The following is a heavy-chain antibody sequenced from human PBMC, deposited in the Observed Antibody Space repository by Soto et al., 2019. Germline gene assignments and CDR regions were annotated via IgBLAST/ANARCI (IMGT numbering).Heavy chain of an antibody. CDR2: INHSGST. J-gene: IGHJ6*02. CDR1: GGSFSGYY. Sequence: SETLSLTCAVYGGSFSGYYWSWIRQPPGKGLEWIGEINHSGSTNYNPSLKSRVTISVDTSKNQFSLKLSSVTAADTAVYYCAGDRSEQQPDRGYYYGMDVWGQGTTVTVSS. CDR3: AGDRSEQQPDRGYYYGMDV. D-gene: IGHD6-13*01. V-gene: IGHV4-34*01.